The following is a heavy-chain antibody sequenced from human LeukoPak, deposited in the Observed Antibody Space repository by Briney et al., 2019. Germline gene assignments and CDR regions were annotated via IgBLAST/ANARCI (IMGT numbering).Heavy chain of an antibody. Sequence: ASVKVSCKASGYTVTGYYMHWVRQAPGQGREWMGGINPNSVGTNYAQKFQGRVTITRDTPISTAYMELSSLRSADTAVYYRARDSSIRGYYGSGSYYNRWFDPWGQGTLLTVSS. J-gene: IGHJ5*02. D-gene: IGHD3-10*01. V-gene: IGHV1-2*02. CDR1: GYTVTGYY. CDR2: INPNSVGT. CDR3: ARDSSIRGYYGSGSYYNRWFDP.